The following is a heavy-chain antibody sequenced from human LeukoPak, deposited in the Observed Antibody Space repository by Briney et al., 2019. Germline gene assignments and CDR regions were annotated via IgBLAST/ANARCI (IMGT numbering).Heavy chain of an antibody. J-gene: IGHJ4*02. D-gene: IGHD2-2*01. V-gene: IGHV1-69*05. CDR3: ARLGRCSSTSCLDY. CDR1: GGTFSSYA. CDR2: IIPIFGTA. Sequence: GASVKVSCKASGGTFSSYAISWVRQAPGQGLEWMGGIIPIFGTANYAQKFQGRVTITTDESTSTAYMELSSLRSEDTAVYYCARLGRCSSTSCLDYWGQGTLVTVSS.